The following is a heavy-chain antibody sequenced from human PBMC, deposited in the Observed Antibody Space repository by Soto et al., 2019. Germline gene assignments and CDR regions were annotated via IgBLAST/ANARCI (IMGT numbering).Heavy chain of an antibody. J-gene: IGHJ6*03. CDR3: AREPSTVITYYYYYYMDV. D-gene: IGHD4-17*01. Sequence: SETLSLTCAVYGGSFSGYYWSWIRQPPGKGLEWIGEINHSGSTNYNPSLKSRVTISVDTSKNQFSLKLSSVTAADTAVYYCAREPSTVITYYYYYYMDVWGKGTTVTVSS. CDR1: GGSFSGYY. CDR2: INHSGST. V-gene: IGHV4-34*01.